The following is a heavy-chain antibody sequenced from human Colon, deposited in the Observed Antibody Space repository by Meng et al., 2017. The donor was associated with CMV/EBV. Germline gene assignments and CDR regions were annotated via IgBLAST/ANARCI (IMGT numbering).Heavy chain of an antibody. CDR1: YTFSSYG. D-gene: IGHD5-12*01. CDR2: ISTYNGNT. J-gene: IGHJ4*02. V-gene: IGHV1-18*01. CDR3: ARAREVGYSAYDYDDF. Sequence: YTFSSYGISWVRQAPGQGLEWMGWISTYNGNTDYAQKFQGRVTMTTDTLTSTAYMELTSLKSDDTAVFYCARAREVGYSAYDYDDFWGQGTLVTVSS.